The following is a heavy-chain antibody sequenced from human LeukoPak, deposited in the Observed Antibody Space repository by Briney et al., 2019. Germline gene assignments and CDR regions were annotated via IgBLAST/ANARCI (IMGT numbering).Heavy chain of an antibody. CDR2: ISYDGSNK. CDR3: ARDRTNYDFWSGYFPH. J-gene: IGHJ4*02. D-gene: IGHD3-3*01. Sequence: PGGSLRLSCAASGFTFSSYAMHWVRQAPGKGLEWVAVISYDGSNKYYADSVKGRFTISRDNSKNTLYLQMNSLRAEDTAVYYCARDRTNYDFWSGYFPHWGQGTLVTVSS. V-gene: IGHV3-30-3*01. CDR1: GFTFSSYA.